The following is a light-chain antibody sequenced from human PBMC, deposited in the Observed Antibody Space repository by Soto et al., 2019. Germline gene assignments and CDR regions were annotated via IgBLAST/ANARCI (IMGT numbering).Light chain of an antibody. CDR3: QQTYNMPRT. V-gene: IGKV1-39*01. Sequence: DIQMTQSPSSLSASLGDRVTLTCRASQSISRHLNWYQQKPGKAPRLLIYAASSLQSGVPSRFSGSGSGTDFILTITSLQPEDSATYYCQQTYNMPRTFGPGTKVD. J-gene: IGKJ3*01. CDR1: QSISRH. CDR2: AAS.